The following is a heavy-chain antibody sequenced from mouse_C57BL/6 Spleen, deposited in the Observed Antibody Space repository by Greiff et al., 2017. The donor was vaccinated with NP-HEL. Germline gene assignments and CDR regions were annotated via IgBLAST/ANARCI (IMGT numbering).Heavy chain of an antibody. D-gene: IGHD1-1*01. J-gene: IGHJ4*01. CDR3: ANYYGSSAGYYAMDY. CDR2: INPNNGGT. CDR1: GYTFTDYN. Sequence: VQLKQSGPELVKPGASVKMSCKASGYTFTDYNMHWVKQSHGKSLEWIGYINPNNGGTSYNQKFKGKATLTVNKSSSTAYMELRSLTSEDSAVYYGANYYGSSAGYYAMDYWGQGTSVTVSS. V-gene: IGHV1-22*01.